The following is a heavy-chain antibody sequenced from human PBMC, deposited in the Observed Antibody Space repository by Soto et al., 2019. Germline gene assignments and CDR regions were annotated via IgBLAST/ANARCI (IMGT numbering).Heavy chain of an antibody. Sequence: QLQLEQSGGEVKQPGSSVRVSCKTSGGTFSTYAINWVRQAPGQGLEWMGAIIPLFGTADYAQKFQGKVTITANESTGTAYRERSSLRFDNTAVYFCAGRKGTYSSGYAYCDCWGQGTLVTVS. CDR3: AGRKGTYSSGYAYCDC. J-gene: IGHJ4*02. CDR2: IIPLFGTA. D-gene: IGHD6-19*01. CDR1: GGTFSTYA. V-gene: IGHV1-69*01.